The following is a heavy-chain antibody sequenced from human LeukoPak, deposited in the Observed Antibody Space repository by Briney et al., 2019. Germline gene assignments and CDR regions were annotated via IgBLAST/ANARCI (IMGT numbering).Heavy chain of an antibody. D-gene: IGHD3-22*01. CDR1: GYTFTGYY. CDR2: INPNSGGT. V-gene: IGHV1-2*06. CDR3: ARQHYYDSSGSLLLWDY. J-gene: IGHJ4*02. Sequence: GASVKVSCKASGYTFTGYYMHWVRQAPGQGLEWMGRINPNSGGTNYAQKFQGRVTMTMDTSISTAYMELSRLRSDDTAVYYCARQHYYDSSGSLLLWDYWGQGTLVTVPS.